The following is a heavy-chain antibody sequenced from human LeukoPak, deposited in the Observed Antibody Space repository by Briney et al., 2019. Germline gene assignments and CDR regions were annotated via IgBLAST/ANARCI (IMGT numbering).Heavy chain of an antibody. D-gene: IGHD3-22*01. V-gene: IGHV4-4*07. CDR1: GGSISSYY. Sequence: SETLSLTCTVSGGSISSYYWSWIRQPAGKGLEWIGRIYTSGSTNYNPSLKSRVTMSVDTSKNQFSLKLSSVTAADTAVYYCARDTGGPHYYDSSGYLRAEAFDIWGQGTMVTVSS. CDR2: IYTSGST. CDR3: ARDTGGPHYYDSSGYLRAEAFDI. J-gene: IGHJ3*02.